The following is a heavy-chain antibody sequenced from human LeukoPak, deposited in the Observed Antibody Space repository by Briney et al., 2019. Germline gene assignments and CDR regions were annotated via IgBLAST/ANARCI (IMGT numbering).Heavy chain of an antibody. V-gene: IGHV4-39*07. CDR2: IYYSGST. Sequence: ASETLSLTCTVSGGSISSSSYYWGWIRQPPGKGLEWIGSIYYSGSTYYNPSLKSRVTISVDTSKNQFSLKLSSVTAADTAVYYCARGQQQLVPGLDYWGQGTLVTVSS. CDR3: ARGQQQLVPGLDY. D-gene: IGHD6-13*01. J-gene: IGHJ4*02. CDR1: GGSISSSSYY.